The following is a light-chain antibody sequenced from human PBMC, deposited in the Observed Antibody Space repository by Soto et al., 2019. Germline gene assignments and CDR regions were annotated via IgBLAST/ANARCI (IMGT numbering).Light chain of an antibody. Sequence: DVDMTQSPSTLGASVGDTVTVTCRASQSVSGWLAWYQQKPGEAPKLLIYDASALPRGVPSRFSGSGSGTKFTLTIASLQPDDFATYYCQQYETFSGTFGPGTKVDIK. CDR2: DAS. CDR3: QQYETFSGT. V-gene: IGKV1-5*01. CDR1: QSVSGW. J-gene: IGKJ1*01.